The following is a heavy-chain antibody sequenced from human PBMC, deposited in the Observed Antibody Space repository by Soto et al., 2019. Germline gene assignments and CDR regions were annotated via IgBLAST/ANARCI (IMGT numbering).Heavy chain of an antibody. CDR3: ARSDSSGYYRYFDY. V-gene: IGHV4-34*01. CDR2: INHSGST. CDR1: GGSFSGYY. D-gene: IGHD3-22*01. Sequence: SETLSLTCAVYGGSFSGYYWSWIRQPPGKGLEWIGEINHSGSTNYNPSLKSRVTISVDTSKNQFSLKLSSVTAADTAVYYCARSDSSGYYRYFDYWGQGTLVTVSS. J-gene: IGHJ4*02.